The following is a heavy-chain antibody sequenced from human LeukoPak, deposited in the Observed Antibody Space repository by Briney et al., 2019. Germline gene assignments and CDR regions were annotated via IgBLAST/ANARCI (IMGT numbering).Heavy chain of an antibody. Sequence: PGGSLRLSCAASGFTFDDYAMHWVRQAPGKGLEGVSGISWNSGSIGYADSVKGRFTISRDNAKNSLYLQMNSLRAEDTALYYCAKDIWRGRWLQSPQLDYWGQGTLVTVSS. CDR3: AKDIWRGRWLQSPQLDY. V-gene: IGHV3-9*01. J-gene: IGHJ4*02. CDR1: GFTFDDYA. CDR2: ISWNSGSI. D-gene: IGHD5-12*01.